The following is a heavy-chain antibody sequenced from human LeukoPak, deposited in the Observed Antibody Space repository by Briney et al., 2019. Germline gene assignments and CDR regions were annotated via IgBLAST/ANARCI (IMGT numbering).Heavy chain of an antibody. V-gene: IGHV4-34*01. CDR3: ARGLASCGMDV. CDR1: GGSFSGYY. CDR2: INHSGST. J-gene: IGHJ6*02. D-gene: IGHD2-2*01. Sequence: SETLSLTCAVYGGSFSGYYWSWIRQPPGKGLEWIGEINHSGSTNYNPSLKSRVTTSVDTSKNQFSLKLSSVTAADTAVYYCARGLASCGMDVWGQGTTVTVSS.